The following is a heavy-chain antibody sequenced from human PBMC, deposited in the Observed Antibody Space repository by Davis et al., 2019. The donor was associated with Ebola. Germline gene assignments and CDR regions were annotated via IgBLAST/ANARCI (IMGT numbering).Heavy chain of an antibody. J-gene: IGHJ4*02. CDR1: GFSLSTSGVG. Sequence: SGPTLAKPTQTLTLTCTFSGFSLSTSGVGLGWIRQPPGKALDWLALIYWDDDKRYSPSLKSRLTITKDISKNQVVLTMTNMDPVDAATYYCARFPDYWGQGTLVTVSS. CDR3: ARFPDY. V-gene: IGHV2-5*02. CDR2: IYWDDDK.